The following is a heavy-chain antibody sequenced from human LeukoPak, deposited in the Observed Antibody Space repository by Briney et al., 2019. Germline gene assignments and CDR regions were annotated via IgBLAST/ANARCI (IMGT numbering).Heavy chain of an antibody. CDR3: ESSFSSGWHVADYFDY. D-gene: IGHD6-19*01. CDR1: GFTFSNYW. V-gene: IGHV3-7*01. Sequence: GGSLRLSCAASGFTFSNYWMNWVRQVPGKGLEWVANIKQDGSEKYYVDSVKGRFTISRDNAKNSVYLQMNSLRVQDTAVYYCESSFSSGWHVADYFDYWGQGTLVTVSS. CDR2: IKQDGSEK. J-gene: IGHJ4*02.